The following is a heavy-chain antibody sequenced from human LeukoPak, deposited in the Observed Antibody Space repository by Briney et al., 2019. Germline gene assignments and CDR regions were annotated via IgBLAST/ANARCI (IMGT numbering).Heavy chain of an antibody. V-gene: IGHV3-30*02. J-gene: IGHJ4*02. Sequence: PGGSLRLSCVASGFTFNTFGMNWVRQAPGKGLEWVSFLRYDGRNQHYADSVKGRFTISRDNPKNTVYLQMSSLRPEDTAVYYCAKDPVAGAPSYYFDNWGQGTLVTVSS. D-gene: IGHD6-19*01. CDR1: GFTFNTFG. CDR3: AKDPVAGAPSYYFDN. CDR2: LRYDGRNQ.